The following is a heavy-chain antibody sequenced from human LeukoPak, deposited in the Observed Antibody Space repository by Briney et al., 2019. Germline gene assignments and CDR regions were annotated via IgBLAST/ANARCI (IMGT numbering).Heavy chain of an antibody. Sequence: ASVKVSCKVSGDTLTELSMHWVRQAPGKGLEWMGGFDPEDGETIYAQKFQGRVTMTEDRSTDTAYMELSSLRSEDTAVYYCATDGGGYCGSKRGGDAFDIWGQGTMVTVSS. CDR1: GDTLTELS. CDR2: FDPEDGET. CDR3: ATDGGGYCGSKRGGDAFDI. V-gene: IGHV1-24*01. D-gene: IGHD1-26*01. J-gene: IGHJ3*02.